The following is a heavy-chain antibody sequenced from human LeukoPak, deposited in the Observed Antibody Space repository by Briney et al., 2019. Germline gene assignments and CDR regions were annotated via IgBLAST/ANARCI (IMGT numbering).Heavy chain of an antibody. J-gene: IGHJ4*02. Sequence: SETLSLTCTVSGGSISSYYWSWIRQPPGKGLEWIGYIYYSGSTNYNPSLKSRVTISVDTSKNQFSLKLSSVTAAVTAVYYCARVYCSSTSCPIGPFDYWGQGTLVTVSS. D-gene: IGHD2-2*01. CDR1: GGSISSYY. V-gene: IGHV4-59*01. CDR2: IYYSGST. CDR3: ARVYCSSTSCPIGPFDY.